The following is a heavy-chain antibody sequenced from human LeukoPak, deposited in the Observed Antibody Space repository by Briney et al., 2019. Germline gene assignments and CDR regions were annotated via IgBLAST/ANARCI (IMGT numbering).Heavy chain of an antibody. D-gene: IGHD3-10*01. Sequence: GRPLRLSCAASGFTFSSYGMHWVRQAPGKGLEWVSVISYDGSNKYYADSVKGRFTISRDNSKNTLYLQMNSLRAEDTAVYYCAKDESPLLWFGELLVGYYYGMDVWGQGTTVTVSS. CDR3: AKDESPLLWFGELLVGYYYGMDV. J-gene: IGHJ6*02. CDR1: GFTFSSYG. V-gene: IGHV3-30*18. CDR2: ISYDGSNK.